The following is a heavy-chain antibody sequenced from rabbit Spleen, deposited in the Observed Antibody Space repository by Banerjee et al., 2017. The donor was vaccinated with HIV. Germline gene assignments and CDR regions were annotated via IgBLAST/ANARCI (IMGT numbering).Heavy chain of an antibody. Sequence: HLKESGGGLVQPGGSLKLSCTASGFTLSNYYMNWVRQAPGKGLEWIGYIDHIFGSTYYASWVNGRFTISSHNAQNTLYLQLNSLTAADTATYFCARDSSSGYYTYFNLWGPGTLVTVS. D-gene: IGHD1-1*01. J-gene: IGHJ4*01. CDR2: IDHIFGST. CDR1: GFTLSNYY. V-gene: IGHV1S7*01. CDR3: ARDSSSGYYTYFNL.